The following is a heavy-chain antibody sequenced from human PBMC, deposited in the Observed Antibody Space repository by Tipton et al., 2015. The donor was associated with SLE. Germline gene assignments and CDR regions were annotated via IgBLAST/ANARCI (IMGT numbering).Heavy chain of an antibody. D-gene: IGHD3-22*01. V-gene: IGHV4-59*01. Sequence: TLSLTCTVSGGSISSYYWSWIRQSPGKGLEWIGYIFYSGSTNYNPSLKSRVTISVDTSKNQFSLKPSSVTAADTAVYYCARSLGTYYYDSTVAFWGQGTLVTVSS. CDR1: GGSISSYY. J-gene: IGHJ4*02. CDR2: IFYSGST. CDR3: ARSLGTYYYDSTVAF.